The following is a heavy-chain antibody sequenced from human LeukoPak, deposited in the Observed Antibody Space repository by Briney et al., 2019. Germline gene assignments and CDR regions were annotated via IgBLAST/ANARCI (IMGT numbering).Heavy chain of an antibody. CDR2: IIPIFGPA. J-gene: IGHJ4*02. V-gene: IGHV1-69*01. Sequence: GSSVKVSCKASGGTFSSYAISWVRQAPGQGLEWMGEIIPIFGPANYAQKFQGRVTITADDSTSTAYMELSSLRSEDTAVYYCARDSGYDSFDYWGQGTLVTVSS. D-gene: IGHD5-12*01. CDR1: GGTFSSYA. CDR3: ARDSGYDSFDY.